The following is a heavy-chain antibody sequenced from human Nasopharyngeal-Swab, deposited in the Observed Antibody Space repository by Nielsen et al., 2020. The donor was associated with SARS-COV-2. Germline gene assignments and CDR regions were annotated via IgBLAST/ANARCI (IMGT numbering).Heavy chain of an antibody. V-gene: IGHV1-18*01. D-gene: IGHD6-19*01. CDR2: ISAYNGNT. J-gene: IGHJ4*02. Sequence: ASVKVSCKASGYTFTSYGISWVRQAPGQGLEWMGWISAYNGNTNYAQKLQGRVTMTTDTSTSTAYMELRSLRPDDTAVYYCARSTIAVAGRGISDYWGQGTLVTVSS. CDR3: ARSTIAVAGRGISDY. CDR1: GYTFTSYG.